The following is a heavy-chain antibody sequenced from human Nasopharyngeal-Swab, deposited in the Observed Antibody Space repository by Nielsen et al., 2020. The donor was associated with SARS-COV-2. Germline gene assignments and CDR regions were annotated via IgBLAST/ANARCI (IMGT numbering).Heavy chain of an antibody. Sequence: ASVKVSCKTSGYTFMNYVIVWVRQAPGQGLQWLGWISVYNGHTNYAQHLQGRVTLTTDTSTNTAYMELRNLRFGDTATYYCARDFGRGAMINWLDPWGQGTLVTVSS. V-gene: IGHV1-18*01. CDR3: ARDFGRGAMINWLDP. D-gene: IGHD3-3*01. J-gene: IGHJ5*02. CDR2: ISVYNGHT. CDR1: GYTFMNYV.